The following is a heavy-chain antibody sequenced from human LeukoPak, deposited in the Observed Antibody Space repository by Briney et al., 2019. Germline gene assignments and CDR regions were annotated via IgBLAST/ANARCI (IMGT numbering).Heavy chain of an antibody. CDR2: ISGSDGST. V-gene: IGHV3-48*03. CDR3: AELGITMIGGV. Sequence: PGGSLRLSCGASGFSFSSFGMHWVRQAPGKGLEWVSSISGSDGSTYYADSVKGRFTISRDNAKNSLYLQMNSLRAEDTAVYYCAELGITMIGGVWGKGTTVTISS. J-gene: IGHJ6*04. CDR1: GFSFSSFG. D-gene: IGHD3-10*02.